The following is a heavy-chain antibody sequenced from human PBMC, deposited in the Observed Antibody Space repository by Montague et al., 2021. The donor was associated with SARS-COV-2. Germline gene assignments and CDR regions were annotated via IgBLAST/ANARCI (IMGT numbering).Heavy chain of an antibody. CDR1: GGAISDSSDY. J-gene: IGHJ4*02. V-gene: IGHV4-39*01. Sequence: SETLSLTCTVTGGAISDSSDYWGWIRQSPGKGLEWIASVDYTGSAYYSPSLKSRLTISVDTSKNQFSLKLTSVTAADTALYYCARREYSYGWGDWGQGTLVTVSS. CDR3: ARREYSYGWGD. D-gene: IGHD5-18*01. CDR2: VDYTGSA.